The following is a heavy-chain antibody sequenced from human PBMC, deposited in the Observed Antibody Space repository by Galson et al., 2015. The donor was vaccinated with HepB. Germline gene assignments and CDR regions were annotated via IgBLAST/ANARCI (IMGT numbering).Heavy chain of an antibody. Sequence: SVKVSCKASGGTFSSYAISWVRQAPGQGLEWMGRIIPILGIANYAQKFQGRVTITADKSTSTAYMELSSLRSEDTAVYYCARAVGYCGGDCYYLYYWGQVTLVTVSS. CDR1: GGTFSSYA. V-gene: IGHV1-69*04. CDR3: ARAVGYCGGDCYYLYY. CDR2: IIPILGIA. D-gene: IGHD2-21*01. J-gene: IGHJ4*02.